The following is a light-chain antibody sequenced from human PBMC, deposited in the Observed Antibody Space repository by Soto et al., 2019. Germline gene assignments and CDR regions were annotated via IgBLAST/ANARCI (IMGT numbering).Light chain of an antibody. J-gene: IGKJ3*01. V-gene: IGKV1-39*01. Sequence: DIQMTQSPSSLSASVGDRVTITCLSSQAIHSYLNWYQQKPGKAPNLLIFATSTLQSGVPSRFSGSGSGTDFTLTIRSLQPEDFATYYCQQRETFGPGTKVDI. CDR3: QQRET. CDR1: QAIHSY. CDR2: ATS.